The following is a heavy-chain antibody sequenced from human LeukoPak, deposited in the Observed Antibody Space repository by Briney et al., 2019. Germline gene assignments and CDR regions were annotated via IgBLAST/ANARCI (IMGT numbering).Heavy chain of an antibody. Sequence: ASVKVSCKASGGTFSSYAISWVRQAPGQGLEWMGRIIPILGIANYARKFQGRVTITADKSTSTAYMELSSLRSEDTAVYYCASFMGFDYWGQGTLVTVSS. CDR3: ASFMGFDY. D-gene: IGHD1-26*01. V-gene: IGHV1-69*04. CDR2: IIPILGIA. CDR1: GGTFSSYA. J-gene: IGHJ4*02.